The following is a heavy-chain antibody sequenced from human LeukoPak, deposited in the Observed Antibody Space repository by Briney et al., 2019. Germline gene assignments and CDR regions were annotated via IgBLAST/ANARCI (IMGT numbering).Heavy chain of an antibody. CDR2: IYQSGST. Sequence: SETLSLTCAVSGYSISSGYYWGWIRQPPGKGLEWIGSIYQSGSTYYNPSLKSRVTISVDTSKNQFSLKLSSVTAADTAVYYCARDASGSERGQGYCGHGTLVTVSS. V-gene: IGHV4-38-2*02. J-gene: IGHJ4*01. CDR1: GYSISSGYY. CDR3: ARDASGSERGQGY. D-gene: IGHD2-15*01.